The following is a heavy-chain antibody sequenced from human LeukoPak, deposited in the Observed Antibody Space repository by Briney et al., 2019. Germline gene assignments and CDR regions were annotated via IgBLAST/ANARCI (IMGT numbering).Heavy chain of an antibody. D-gene: IGHD3-10*01. CDR3: AKEPRDAGSGSYYNMN. CDR2: ISYDGRNK. Sequence: GGSLRLSCAASGFTFSSYGMHWVREAPGKGLERVAVISYDGRNKCYADSVKGRFTTSRDNSKNTLYLQMNSLRAEDTAVYYCAKEPRDAGSGSYYNMNWGQGTLVTVSS. J-gene: IGHJ4*02. V-gene: IGHV3-30*18. CDR1: GFTFSSYG.